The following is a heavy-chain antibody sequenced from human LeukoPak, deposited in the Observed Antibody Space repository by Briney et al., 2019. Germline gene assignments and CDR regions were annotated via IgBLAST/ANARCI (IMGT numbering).Heavy chain of an antibody. Sequence: GGSLRLSCAASGFTFSSYAMHWVRQAPGKGLEWVAVISYDGSNKYYADSVKGRSTISRDNSKNTLYLQMNSLRAEDTAVYYCARDANWNYDDAFDIWGQGTMVTVSS. D-gene: IGHD1-7*01. CDR3: ARDANWNYDDAFDI. V-gene: IGHV3-30*04. J-gene: IGHJ3*02. CDR2: ISYDGSNK. CDR1: GFTFSSYA.